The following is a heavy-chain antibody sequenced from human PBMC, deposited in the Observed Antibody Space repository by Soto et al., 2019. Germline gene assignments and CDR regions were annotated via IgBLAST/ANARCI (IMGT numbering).Heavy chain of an antibody. Sequence: GGSLRLSCAASGFTFSSYWMHWVRQAPGKGLVWVSRINSDGSSTSYADSVKGRFTISGENAKNTLYLQMNSLRAEDTAVYYCARDARSNHDYGDYYFDYWGQGTLVTVSS. CDR1: GFTFSSYW. CDR3: ARDARSNHDYGDYYFDY. D-gene: IGHD4-17*01. V-gene: IGHV3-74*01. CDR2: INSDGSST. J-gene: IGHJ4*02.